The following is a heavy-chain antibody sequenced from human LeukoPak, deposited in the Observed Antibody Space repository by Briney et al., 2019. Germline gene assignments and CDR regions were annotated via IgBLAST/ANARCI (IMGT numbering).Heavy chain of an antibody. V-gene: IGHV3-21*01. Sequence: GGSLRLSCAASGFTFSSYSMNWVRQAPGKGLELVSSISSSSSYIYYADSVKGRFTISRDNAKNSLYLQMNSLRAEDTAVYYCARDRVVGAGRNDYWGPGTLVTVSS. CDR3: ARDRVVGAGRNDY. J-gene: IGHJ4*02. CDR2: ISSSSSYI. CDR1: GFTFSSYS. D-gene: IGHD1-26*01.